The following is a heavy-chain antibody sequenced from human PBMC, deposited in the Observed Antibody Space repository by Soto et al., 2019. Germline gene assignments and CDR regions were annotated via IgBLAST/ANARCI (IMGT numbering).Heavy chain of an antibody. Sequence: GGSLRLSCAASGFTFTGYSMNWVRQAPGKGLEWVSSISSSTNYIYYGDSMKGRFTISRDNAKNSLYLEMNSLRAEDTAVYYCARESEDLTSNFDYWGQGTLVTVSS. J-gene: IGHJ4*02. CDR2: ISSSTNYI. CDR3: ARESEDLTSNFDY. CDR1: GFTFTGYS. V-gene: IGHV3-21*06.